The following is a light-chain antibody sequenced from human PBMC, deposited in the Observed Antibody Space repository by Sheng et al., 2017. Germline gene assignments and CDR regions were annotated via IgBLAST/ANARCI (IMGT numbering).Light chain of an antibody. CDR1: SSDVGGYNY. CDR2: EVS. Sequence: QSALTQPPSASGSPGQSVTISCTGTSSDVGGYNYVSWYQHHPGKAPKLMIYEVSKRPSGVPDRFSGSKSGNTASLTVSGLQAEDEADYYCQAWDKSTETVVFGGGTKLTVL. CDR3: QAWDKSTETVV. V-gene: IGLV2-8*01. J-gene: IGLJ2*01.